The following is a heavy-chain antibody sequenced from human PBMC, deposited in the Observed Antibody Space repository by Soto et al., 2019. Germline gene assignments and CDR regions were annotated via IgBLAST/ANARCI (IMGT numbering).Heavy chain of an antibody. Sequence: PSETLSLTCTVSGGSISSSSYYWGWIRQPPGKGLEWIGSIYYSGSTYYNPSLKSRVTISVDTSKNQFSLKLSSVTAADTAVYYCARWMPGSHFDYWGKGTTVTVSS. D-gene: IGHD5-12*01. CDR2: IYYSGST. V-gene: IGHV4-39*01. CDR3: ARWMPGSHFDY. CDR1: GGSISSSSYY. J-gene: IGHJ4*03.